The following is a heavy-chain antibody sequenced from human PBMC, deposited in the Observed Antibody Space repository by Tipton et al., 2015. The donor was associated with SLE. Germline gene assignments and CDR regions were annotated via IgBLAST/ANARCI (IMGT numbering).Heavy chain of an antibody. V-gene: IGHV3-21*03. D-gene: IGHD6-13*01. Sequence: SLRLSCAASGFTFSSYSMNWVRQAPGKGLEWVSSISSSSSYIYYADSVKGRFTISRDNAKNSLYLQMNSLRAEDTAVYYCARESSSSWFGEYYFDYWGQGTLVTVSS. CDR1: GFTFSSYS. CDR2: ISSSSSYI. J-gene: IGHJ4*02. CDR3: ARESSSSWFGEYYFDY.